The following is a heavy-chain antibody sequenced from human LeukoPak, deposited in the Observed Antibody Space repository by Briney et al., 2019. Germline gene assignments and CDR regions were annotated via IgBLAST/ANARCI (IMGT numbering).Heavy chain of an antibody. Sequence: SQTLSLTCTVSGGSISSGGYYWSWIRQPPGKGLEWIGYIYHSGSTYYNPSLKSRVTISVDRSKNQFSLKLGSVTAADTAVYYCARDGPLRNTMVRGVITWGQGTLVTVSS. CDR3: ARDGPLRNTMVRGVIT. V-gene: IGHV4-30-2*01. CDR2: IYHSGST. J-gene: IGHJ5*02. D-gene: IGHD3-10*01. CDR1: GGSISSGGYY.